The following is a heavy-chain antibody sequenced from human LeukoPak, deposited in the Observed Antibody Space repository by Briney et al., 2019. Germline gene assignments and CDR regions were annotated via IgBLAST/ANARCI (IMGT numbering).Heavy chain of an antibody. V-gene: IGHV3-23*01. CDR3: AKGHTDYGTGFDL. Sequence: GGSLRLSCAASGFSFNNYALSWVRQAPGKGLEWVSSVSGSGADTYYADSVKGRFTISRDNSKNTLYLQMNSLRAEDTAVYYCAKGHTDYGTGFDLWGQGTLVIVSS. CDR2: VSGSGADT. D-gene: IGHD4/OR15-4a*01. CDR1: GFSFNNYA. J-gene: IGHJ4*02.